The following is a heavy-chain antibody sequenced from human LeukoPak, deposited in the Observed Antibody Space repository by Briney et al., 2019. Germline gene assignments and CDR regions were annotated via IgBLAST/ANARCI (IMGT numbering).Heavy chain of an antibody. CDR2: ISSSSSYI. J-gene: IGHJ4*02. CDR3: ARDYVGGIAAFDY. D-gene: IGHD6-13*01. Sequence: PGGSLRLSCAASGFTFSSYSMNWVRQAPGKGLEWVSFISSSSSYIYYADSVKGRFTISRDNAKNSLYLQMNSLRAEDTAVYYCARDYVGGIAAFDYWGQGTLVTVSS. CDR1: GFTFSSYS. V-gene: IGHV3-21*01.